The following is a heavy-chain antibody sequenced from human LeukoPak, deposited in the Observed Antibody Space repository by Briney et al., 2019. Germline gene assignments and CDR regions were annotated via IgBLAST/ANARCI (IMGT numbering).Heavy chain of an antibody. CDR2: IYYSGST. CDR3: ARGLETTIDY. CDR1: GGSISSSSYY. J-gene: IGHJ4*02. Sequence: SETLSLTCTVSGGSISSSSYYWGWIRQPPGKGLEWIGSIYYSGSTYYNPSLKSRVTISVDTSKNQFSLKLSSVTAADTAVYYCARGLETTIDYWGQGTLVTVSS. V-gene: IGHV4-39*01. D-gene: IGHD4-11*01.